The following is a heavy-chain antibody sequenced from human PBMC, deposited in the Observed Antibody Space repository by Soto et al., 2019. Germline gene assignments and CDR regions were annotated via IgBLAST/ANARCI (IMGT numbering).Heavy chain of an antibody. CDR2: TYYRGST. J-gene: IGHJ4*02. Sequence: QVQLQESGPGLVKPSQTLSLTCTVSGGSISSGDYYWSWIRQPSGKGLEWIGYTYYRGSTYYNPSLKGRVTISVDTTKNQFSLKLSSVTAADTAVYYCYRWEVHKGLDYWGQGTLVTVSS. CDR1: GGSISSGDYY. V-gene: IGHV4-30-4*01. D-gene: IGHD1-26*01. CDR3: YRWEVHKGLDY.